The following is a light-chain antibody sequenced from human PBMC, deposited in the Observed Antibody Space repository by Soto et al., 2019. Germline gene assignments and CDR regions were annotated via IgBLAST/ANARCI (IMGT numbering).Light chain of an antibody. V-gene: IGLV2-14*01. CDR3: SSYTGTSPLV. CDR1: SSDVGGYNY. Sequence: QSALSQPASVSGSPGQSITISCAGTSSDVGGYNYVSWYQQHPGKAPKLMISEVSNRPSGVSNRFSGSKSGNTASLTISGLQAEDEADYYCSSYTGTSPLVFGGGTQLTVL. CDR2: EVS. J-gene: IGLJ3*02.